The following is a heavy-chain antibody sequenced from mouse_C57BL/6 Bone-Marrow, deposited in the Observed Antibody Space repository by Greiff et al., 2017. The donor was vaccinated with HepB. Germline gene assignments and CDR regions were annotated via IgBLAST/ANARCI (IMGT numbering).Heavy chain of an antibody. CDR2: IDPSDSYT. J-gene: IGHJ2*01. Sequence: QVQLKQPGAELVMPGASVKLSCKASGYTFTSYWMHWVKQRPGQGLEWIGEIDPSDSYTNYNQKFKGKSTLTVDKSSSTAYMQLSSLTSEDSAVYYCARGGRFSDYWGQGTTLTVSS. V-gene: IGHV1-69*01. CDR1: GYTFTSYW. CDR3: ARGGRFSDY.